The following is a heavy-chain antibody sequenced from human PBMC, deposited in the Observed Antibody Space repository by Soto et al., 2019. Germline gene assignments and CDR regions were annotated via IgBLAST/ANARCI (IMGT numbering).Heavy chain of an antibody. CDR3: ARATHSSHHHCDY. CDR1: GFMFSDYA. V-gene: IGHV3-48*03. J-gene: IGHJ4*02. Sequence: EVHLVESGGGLVQPGGSLRLSCAASGFMFSDYAMDWVRQTPGKGLEWVSYFSRTDNTVQYADSVKGRFIISKDNVANSLYLPMHSLKAKDTAIYYYARATHSSHHHCDYWGPGTMVPVSS. CDR2: FSRTDNTV. D-gene: IGHD5-18*01.